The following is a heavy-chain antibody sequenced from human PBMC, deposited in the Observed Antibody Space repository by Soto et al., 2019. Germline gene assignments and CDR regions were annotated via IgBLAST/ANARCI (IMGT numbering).Heavy chain of an antibody. CDR1: GYTFTSYG. J-gene: IGHJ4*02. CDR3: ARGLDCSSTSCHAWFGAKGYFDY. CDR2: ISAYNGNT. V-gene: IGHV1-18*01. Sequence: QVQLVQSGAEVKKPGASVKVSCKASGYTFTSYGISWVRQAPGQGLEWMGGISAYNGNTNYAQKLQGRVTMTTDTSTSTAYMELRSLRSDVTAVYYCARGLDCSSTSCHAWFGAKGYFDYWGQGTLVTVSS. D-gene: IGHD2-2*01.